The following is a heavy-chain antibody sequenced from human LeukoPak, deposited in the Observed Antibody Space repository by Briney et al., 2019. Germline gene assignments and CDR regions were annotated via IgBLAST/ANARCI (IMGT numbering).Heavy chain of an antibody. CDR1: GASISGYY. CDR3: ARGVGCSGGSCYSVYWLDP. D-gene: IGHD2-15*01. J-gene: IGHJ5*02. CDR2: IHYSGNT. V-gene: IGHV4-59*01. Sequence: SETLSLTCTVSGASISGYYWSWIRQPPGKGLEWIGYIHYSGNTKYNSSLKSRVTTSVDTSRSQFSLKLSSVTAADTAVYYCARGVGCSGGSCYSVYWLDPWGQGTPVTVSS.